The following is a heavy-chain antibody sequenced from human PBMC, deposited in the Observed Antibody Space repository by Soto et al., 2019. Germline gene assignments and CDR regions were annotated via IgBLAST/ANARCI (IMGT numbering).Heavy chain of an antibody. Sequence: QVQLVQSGAEVKKPGSSVKVSCKASGGTFSTYAISWVRQAPGQGLEWMGGIIPIFGTVKYAQKFQGRVTITADESTSTAYMELSSLRSEDTAVYYCAREIFGVIISGGRDAFDIWGQGTMVTVSS. CDR3: AREIFGVIISGGRDAFDI. J-gene: IGHJ3*02. D-gene: IGHD3-3*01. CDR2: IIPIFGTV. V-gene: IGHV1-69*01. CDR1: GGTFSTYA.